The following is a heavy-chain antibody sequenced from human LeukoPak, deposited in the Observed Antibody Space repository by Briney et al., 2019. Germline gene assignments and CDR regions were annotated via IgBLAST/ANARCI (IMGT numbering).Heavy chain of an antibody. D-gene: IGHD3-22*01. CDR3: AREAQGYYYDSSGSYFDY. CDR1: GFTFSNSW. V-gene: IGHV3-74*01. CDR2: IDTDGSTT. J-gene: IGHJ4*02. Sequence: GGSLRLSCAASGFTFSNSWMHWVRQAPGKGLVWVSRIDTDGSTTNYADSVKGRFTISRDNAKNSLYLQMNSLRAEDTAVYYCAREAQGYYYDSSGSYFDYWGQGTLVTVSS.